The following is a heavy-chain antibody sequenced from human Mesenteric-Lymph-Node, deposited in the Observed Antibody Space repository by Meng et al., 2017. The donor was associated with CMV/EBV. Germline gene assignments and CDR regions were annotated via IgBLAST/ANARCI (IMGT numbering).Heavy chain of an antibody. Sequence: GESLKISCATSGFTFSSYWMHWVRQAPGKGLVWVSRVNSDGTSTSYADSVKGRFTISRDNAKNSLYLQMNSLRAEDTAVYYCARAGITGTTVDYWGQGTLVTVSS. CDR3: ARAGITGTTVDY. D-gene: IGHD1-7*01. CDR1: GFTFSSYW. V-gene: IGHV3-74*01. J-gene: IGHJ4*02. CDR2: VNSDGTST.